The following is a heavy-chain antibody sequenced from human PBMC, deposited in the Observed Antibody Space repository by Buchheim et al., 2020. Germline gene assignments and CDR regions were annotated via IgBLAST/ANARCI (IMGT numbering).Heavy chain of an antibody. J-gene: IGHJ6*02. Sequence: QVQLVQSGAEVKKPGASVKVSCTASGYTFTGYYMHWVRQAPGQGLEWMGWINPNSGGTNYAQKFQGWVTMTRDTSISTAYMELSRLRSDDTAVYYCARDLGGGVDTAINYYYYGMDVWGQGTT. D-gene: IGHD5-18*01. CDR1: GYTFTGYY. CDR2: INPNSGGT. CDR3: ARDLGGGVDTAINYYYYGMDV. V-gene: IGHV1-2*04.